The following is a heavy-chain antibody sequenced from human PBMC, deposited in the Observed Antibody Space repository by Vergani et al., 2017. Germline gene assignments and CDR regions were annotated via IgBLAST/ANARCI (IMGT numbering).Heavy chain of an antibody. CDR1: GASIPSYF. CDR3: ARDQWDDDGPRGWFAP. Sequence: VQLQESGPGLLKPSETLSLTCSVSGASIPSYFWSWIRQPAGKGLEWLGRVHTDGTAYYNPSLRTRVRLSADLSQSQFSLKMTSLTAADTAVYFCARDQWDDDGPRGWFAPWGQGTLVTVSS. D-gene: IGHD5-24*01. V-gene: IGHV4-4*07. CDR2: VHTDGTA. J-gene: IGHJ5*02.